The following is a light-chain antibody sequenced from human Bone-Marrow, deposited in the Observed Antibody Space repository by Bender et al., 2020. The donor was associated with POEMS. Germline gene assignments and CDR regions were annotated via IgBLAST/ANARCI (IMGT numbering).Light chain of an antibody. V-gene: IGLV1-44*01. J-gene: IGLJ3*02. Sequence: QSVVTQPPSVSGTPGQRVTVSCSGSSSNIGAHAVNWYQHLPGTAPKLLIYSSHRRPSEVPDRFSGSRSGTSASLAISGLQSEDEADYYCAVWDDSLNGWVFGGGTKLTVL. CDR2: SSH. CDR3: AVWDDSLNGWV. CDR1: SSNIGAHA.